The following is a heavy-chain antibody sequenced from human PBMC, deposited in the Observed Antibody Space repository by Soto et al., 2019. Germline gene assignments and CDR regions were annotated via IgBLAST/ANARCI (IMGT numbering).Heavy chain of an antibody. V-gene: IGHV3-21*06. J-gene: IGHJ4*02. CDR2: ISSTTNYI. Sequence: GALRLSCAASGFTFTRYSMNWVRQAPGKGLEWVSSISSTTNYIYYGDSMKGRFTISRDNAKNSLYLEMNSLRAEDTAVYYCARESEDLTSNFDYWGQGTLVTVS. CDR3: ARESEDLTSNFDY. CDR1: GFTFTRYS.